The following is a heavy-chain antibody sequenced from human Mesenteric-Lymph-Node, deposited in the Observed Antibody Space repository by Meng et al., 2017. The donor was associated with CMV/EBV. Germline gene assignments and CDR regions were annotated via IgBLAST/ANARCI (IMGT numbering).Heavy chain of an antibody. V-gene: IGHV3-30*02. CDR2: IRYDGSNK. Sequence: GESLKISCAASGFTFDDYAMHWVRQAPGKGLEWVAFIRYDGSNKYYADSVKGRFTISRDNSKNTLYLQMNSLRAEDTAVYYCAKDSHLYYYGSGSYSSGMDVWGQGTTVTVSS. CDR3: AKDSHLYYYGSGSYSSGMDV. CDR1: GFTFDDYA. D-gene: IGHD3-10*01. J-gene: IGHJ6*02.